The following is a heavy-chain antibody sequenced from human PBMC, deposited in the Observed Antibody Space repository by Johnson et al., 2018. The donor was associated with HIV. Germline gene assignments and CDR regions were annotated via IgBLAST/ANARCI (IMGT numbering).Heavy chain of an antibody. Sequence: VQLVESGGGLVKPGGSLRVSCAASGFTFSDAWMNWVRQAPGKGLEWVGRIKSKTEGGTTDYGVPVKGRFTISRDDSKDTLYLQMSSLKAEDTAVYYCATGGNTMYYDDVWGRYRSPDTFDMGGQGAMVTVSS. J-gene: IGHJ3*02. V-gene: IGHV3-15*01. CDR2: IKSKTEGGTT. CDR1: GFTFSDAW. D-gene: IGHD3-16*02. CDR3: ATGGNTMYYDDVWGRYRSPDTFDM.